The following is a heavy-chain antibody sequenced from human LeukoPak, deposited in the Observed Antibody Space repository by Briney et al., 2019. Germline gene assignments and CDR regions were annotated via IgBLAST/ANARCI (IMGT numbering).Heavy chain of an antibody. D-gene: IGHD1-1*01. V-gene: IGHV1-2*02. J-gene: IGHJ5*02. Sequence: ASVKVSCKASGYTFTGYYMHWVRQAPGQGLEWMGWINPNSGGTNYAQKFQGRVTMTRDTSISTAYMELSRLRSDGTAVYYCAREVSNWNVNWFDPWGQGTLVTVSS. CDR2: INPNSGGT. CDR1: GYTFTGYY. CDR3: AREVSNWNVNWFDP.